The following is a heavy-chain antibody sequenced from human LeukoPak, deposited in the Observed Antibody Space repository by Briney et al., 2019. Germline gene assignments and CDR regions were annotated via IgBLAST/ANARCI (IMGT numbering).Heavy chain of an antibody. V-gene: IGHV3-7*01. D-gene: IGHD6-19*01. CDR3: ASGWYTAASDI. J-gene: IGHJ3*02. Sequence: PGGSLRLSCAVSGFIFSNYWMSWVRQAPGKGLEWVAHIKQDGSEKYHVDSVKGRFTISRDNAKNSLYLQMNSLRVEDTAVYHCASGWYTAASDIWGQGTMVTVSS. CDR1: GFIFSNYW. CDR2: IKQDGSEK.